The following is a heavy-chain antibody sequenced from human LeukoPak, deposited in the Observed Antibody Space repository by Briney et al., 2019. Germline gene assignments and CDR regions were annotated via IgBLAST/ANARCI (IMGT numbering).Heavy chain of an antibody. CDR2: ISGSGGST. CDR1: GFTFSNYA. J-gene: IGHJ3*02. V-gene: IGHV3-23*01. CDR3: AKGPYYYDGSGYYHNAFDI. D-gene: IGHD3-22*01. Sequence: GGPLRLSCAASGFTFSNYAMSWVRQAPGKGLEWVSTISGSGGSTYYADSVKGRFTISRDNSKSTLYLQMYSLRAEDTAVYYCAKGPYYYDGSGYYHNAFDIWGQGTMVTVSS.